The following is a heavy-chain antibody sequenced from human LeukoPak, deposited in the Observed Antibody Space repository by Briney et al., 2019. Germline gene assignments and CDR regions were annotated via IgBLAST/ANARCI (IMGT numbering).Heavy chain of an antibody. D-gene: IGHD3-22*01. CDR3: ARDPPYYDNSGYYYDY. J-gene: IGHJ4*02. CDR2: INSDGSST. Sequence: GGSLRLSCAASGFTFSSYWMHWVRQAPGKGLVWVSRINSDGSSTSYADSVKGRFTISRDNAKNSLYLQMNSLRAEDTAVYYCARDPPYYDNSGYYYDYWGQGTLVTVSS. V-gene: IGHV3-74*01. CDR1: GFTFSSYW.